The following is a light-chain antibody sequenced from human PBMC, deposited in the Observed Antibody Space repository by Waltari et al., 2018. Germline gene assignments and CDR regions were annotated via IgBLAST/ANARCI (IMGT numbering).Light chain of an antibody. CDR1: SSDVGRYNY. Sequence: QSALTQPASVSGSPGQSITIPCTGTSSDVGRYNYVSRYQQHPGKAPKLMIYDVSYRPSGVSDRFSGSKSGNTASLTISGLQAEDEADYYCSSHSNSGSYVVFGGGTKLTVL. CDR3: SSHSNSGSYVV. J-gene: IGLJ2*01. CDR2: DVS. V-gene: IGLV2-14*03.